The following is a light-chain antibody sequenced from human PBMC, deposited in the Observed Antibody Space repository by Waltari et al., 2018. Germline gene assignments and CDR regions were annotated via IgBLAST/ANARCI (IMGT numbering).Light chain of an antibody. CDR2: GNN. J-gene: IGLJ3*02. V-gene: IGLV1-40*01. CDR3: QSYDISLSAYV. CDR1: SSNIGAGFD. Sequence: QSVLTQPPSLSGAPGQRVTISCAGNSSNIGAGFDVHWYQQFPGSAPRLLISGNNHRPSGVPDRFSASNSGTSASLAVSGLQAQDEADYYCQSYDISLSAYVFGGGTKLTVL.